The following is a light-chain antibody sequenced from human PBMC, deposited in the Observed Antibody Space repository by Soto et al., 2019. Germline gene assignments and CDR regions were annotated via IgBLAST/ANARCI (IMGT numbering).Light chain of an antibody. J-gene: IGKJ1*01. CDR3: HQRQSWPRT. Sequence: EIVFTQSPATLSSFPGDRVTLSCRASQYINTRLAWYQHRPGQAPRLLIYQTSIRAAGIPARFSASGTRTDFTLTISDVQPEDFAVYYCHQRQSWPRTFGQGTKVDIK. CDR1: QYINTR. V-gene: IGKV3-11*01. CDR2: QTS.